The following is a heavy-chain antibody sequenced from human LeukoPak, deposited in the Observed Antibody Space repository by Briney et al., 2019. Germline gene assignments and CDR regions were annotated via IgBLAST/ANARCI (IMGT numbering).Heavy chain of an antibody. D-gene: IGHD4-23*01. CDR3: ARRVVNNRNWYFDL. Sequence: GESLKISCKGSGYSFTRNWIGWVRQMPGKGLEWMAIIYPGDSGTRYSPSFQGQVTISADKSINTAYLQRSSLKASDTAMYYCARRVVNNRNWYFDLWGRGTLVTVSS. V-gene: IGHV5-51*01. CDR2: IYPGDSGT. CDR1: GYSFTRNW. J-gene: IGHJ2*01.